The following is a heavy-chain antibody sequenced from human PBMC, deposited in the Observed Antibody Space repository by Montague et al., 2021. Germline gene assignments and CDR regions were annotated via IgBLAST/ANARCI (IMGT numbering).Heavy chain of an antibody. CDR3: ARDIAGDGYSHFDC. Sequence: SLRLSCAASGFTFSTYNIHWVRQAPGKGLEWVAALLYDGNNEYYADSVKGRFTFSRDNSKNTLFLQVNSLRAEDTAVYFCARDIAGDGYSHFDCWGQGTLVTVSS. D-gene: IGHD5-24*01. V-gene: IGHV3-30*14. J-gene: IGHJ4*02. CDR1: GFTFSTYN. CDR2: LLYDGNNE.